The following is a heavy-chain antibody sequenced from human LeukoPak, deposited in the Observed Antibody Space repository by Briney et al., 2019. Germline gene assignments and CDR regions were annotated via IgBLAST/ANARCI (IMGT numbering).Heavy chain of an antibody. J-gene: IGHJ4*02. V-gene: IGHV4-59*08. Sequence: SETLSLACTVAGRSLSSYYGSSIRQPPGKGMGWIGYIYYSGSNNYNPALKSRVTIAVDTSKNQFSLKLSSVTAADTAVYYCATTRREDGSGSFDYWGQGTLVTVSS. CDR3: ATTRREDGSGSFDY. CDR1: GRSLSSYY. D-gene: IGHD3-10*01. CDR2: IYYSGSN.